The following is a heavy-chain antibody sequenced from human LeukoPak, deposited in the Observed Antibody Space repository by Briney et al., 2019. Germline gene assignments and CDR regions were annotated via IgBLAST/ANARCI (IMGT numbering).Heavy chain of an antibody. CDR2: IYSGGST. CDR3: AREAYYGSGSRDSYFDY. J-gene: IGHJ4*02. Sequence: GGSLRLSCAASGFTVSSNYMSWVRQAPGKGLEWVSVIYSGGSTYHADSVKGRFTISRDNSKNTLYLQMNSLRAEDTAVYYCAREAYYGSGSRDSYFDYWGQGTLVTVSS. D-gene: IGHD3-10*01. CDR1: GFTVSSNY. V-gene: IGHV3-66*01.